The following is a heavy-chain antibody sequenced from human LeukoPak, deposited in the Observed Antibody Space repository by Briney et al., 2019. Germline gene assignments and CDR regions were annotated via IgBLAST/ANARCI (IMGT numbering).Heavy chain of an antibody. V-gene: IGHV4-34*01. J-gene: IGHJ6*02. D-gene: IGHD2-15*01. CDR1: GGSFSGYY. CDR3: ARSSLSKPGCMYYYYYYGMDV. Sequence: SETLSLTCAVYGGSFSGYYWSWIRQPPGKGLEWIGEINHSGSTNYNPSLKSRVTISVDTSKNQFSLKLSSVTAADTAVYYCARSSLSKPGCMYYYYYYGMDVWGQGTTVTVSS. CDR2: INHSGST.